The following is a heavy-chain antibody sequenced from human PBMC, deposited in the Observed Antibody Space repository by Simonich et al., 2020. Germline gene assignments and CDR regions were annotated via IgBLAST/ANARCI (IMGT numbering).Heavy chain of an antibody. V-gene: IGHV1-2*02. CDR1: GYTFTCYY. CDR2: INPTRGGT. CDR3: ARDLLVNWNYAFDI. D-gene: IGHD1-7*01. Sequence: QVQLVQSGSEVKKPGASVKVSCTASGYTFTCYYMHWVRQALGQGLEWLGWINPTRGGTNDAQKCQGRVTMTRDTYISTAYMERSRLRSDDTAVYYCARDLLVNWNYAFDIWGQGQWSPSLQ. J-gene: IGHJ3*02.